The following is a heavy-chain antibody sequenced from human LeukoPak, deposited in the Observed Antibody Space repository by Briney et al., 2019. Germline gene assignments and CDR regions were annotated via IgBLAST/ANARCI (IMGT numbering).Heavy chain of an antibody. J-gene: IGHJ4*02. CDR2: INWNGGST. CDR3: ARDALGGEPGDY. V-gene: IGHV3-20*04. D-gene: IGHD3-16*01. Sequence: GGSLRLSCAASGFTFDDYGMSWVRQAPGKGLEWVSGINWNGGSTGYADSVKGRFTISRDSAKNSLYLQMNSLSAEDTALYYCARDALGGEPGDYWGQGTLVTVSS. CDR1: GFTFDDYG.